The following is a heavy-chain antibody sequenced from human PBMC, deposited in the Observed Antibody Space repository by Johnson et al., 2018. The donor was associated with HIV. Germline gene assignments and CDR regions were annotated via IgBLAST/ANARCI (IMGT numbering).Heavy chain of an antibody. D-gene: IGHD6-19*01. Sequence: VQLVESGGGLVKPGGSLRLSCAASGFTFSNAWMSWVRQAPGKGLEWVSAIGTAGDTYYPGSVKGRFTISRDNSKNTLYLQVNSLRAEDTAVFYCVKDRGSGWPDAFDIWGQGAMVTVSS. CDR2: IGTAGDT. J-gene: IGHJ3*02. CDR1: GFTFSNAW. CDR3: VKDRGSGWPDAFDI. V-gene: IGHV3-66*02.